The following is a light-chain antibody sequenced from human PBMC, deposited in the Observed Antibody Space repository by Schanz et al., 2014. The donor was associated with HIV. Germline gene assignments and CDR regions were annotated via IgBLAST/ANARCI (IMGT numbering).Light chain of an antibody. J-gene: IGKJ3*01. CDR2: GAS. V-gene: IGKV3-15*01. CDR1: QSVSTK. CDR3: QHRHSWPPLFT. Sequence: ETVMTQSPATLSVSPGERATLSCRASQSVSTKLAWYQQKPGQPPRLLIYGASTRATGIPARFSGSGSGTEFTLTISSLQSEDFAVYYCQHRHSWPPLFTFGPGTKVDIK.